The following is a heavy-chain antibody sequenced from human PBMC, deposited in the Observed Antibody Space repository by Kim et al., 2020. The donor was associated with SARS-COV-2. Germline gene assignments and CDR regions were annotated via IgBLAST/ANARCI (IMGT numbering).Heavy chain of an antibody. CDR1: GGSFSGYY. Sequence: SETLSLTCAVYGGSFSGYYWSWIRQPPGKGLEWIGEINHSGSTNYNPSLKSRVTISVDTSKNQFSLKLSSVTAADTAVYYCARAAYLPDFWSGYYRFDYWGQGTLVTVSS. V-gene: IGHV4-34*01. CDR2: INHSGST. D-gene: IGHD3-3*01. J-gene: IGHJ4*02. CDR3: ARAAYLPDFWSGYYRFDY.